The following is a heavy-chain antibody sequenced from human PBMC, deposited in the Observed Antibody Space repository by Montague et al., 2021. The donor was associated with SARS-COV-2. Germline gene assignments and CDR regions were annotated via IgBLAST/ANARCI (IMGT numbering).Heavy chain of an antibody. CDR1: GGSFSGYY. D-gene: IGHD4-23*01. CDR3: ARWDPQTLTLIGLRGKSASDY. CDR2: INHSGTT. Sequence: SETLSLTCAVYGGSFSGYYWTWIRQSPGKGLEWIAEINHSGTTNYNFNPSLRIRVTISVDTFKSQFSLKLSSVTAADTGVYYCARWDPQTLTLIGLRGKSASDYWGQGTLVTISS. J-gene: IGHJ4*02. V-gene: IGHV4-34*01.